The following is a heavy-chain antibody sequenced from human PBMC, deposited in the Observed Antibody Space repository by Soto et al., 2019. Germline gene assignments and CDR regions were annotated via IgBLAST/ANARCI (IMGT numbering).Heavy chain of an antibody. V-gene: IGHV3-33*01. D-gene: IGHD6-19*01. CDR1: GFTFGTYG. CDR2: TRHDGTSS. Sequence: QPGGSLRLSCAASGFTFGTYGMHWVRQAPGKGLEWVASTRHDGTSSHYTDSVKGRFTISRDDSKNTADLQMSSLRVDDTGVYYCARGRIAVPDVLPGYWGQGTLVTVSS. CDR3: ARGRIAVPDVLPGY. J-gene: IGHJ4*02.